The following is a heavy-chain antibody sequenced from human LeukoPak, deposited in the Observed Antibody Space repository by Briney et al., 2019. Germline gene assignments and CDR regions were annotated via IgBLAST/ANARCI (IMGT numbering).Heavy chain of an antibody. CDR2: IIPILGIA. J-gene: IGHJ4*02. V-gene: IGHV1-69*04. Sequence: SVKVSRKASGGTFSSYTISWVRQAPGQGLEWMGRIIPILGIANYAQKFQGRVTITADKSTSTAYMELSSLRSEDTAVYYCARDSGGSYYRSTPYWGQGTLVTVSS. CDR3: ARDSGGSYYRSTPY. D-gene: IGHD1-26*01. CDR1: GGTFSSYT.